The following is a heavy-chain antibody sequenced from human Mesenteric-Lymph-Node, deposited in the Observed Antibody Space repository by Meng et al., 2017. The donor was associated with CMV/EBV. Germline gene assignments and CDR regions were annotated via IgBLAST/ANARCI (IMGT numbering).Heavy chain of an antibody. V-gene: IGHV4-59*02. CDR3: ARDSGIYYKYYYSGLDV. J-gene: IGHJ6*02. Sequence: SETLSLTCTVSGGSVSSYFWSWIRQPPGKGLEWIGYIYYSETTNYNPSLKNRVTISVDTSKNQFSLKLSSVTAADTAIYYCARDSGIYYKYYYSGLDVWGQGTTVTVSS. D-gene: IGHD1-26*01. CDR2: IYYSETT. CDR1: GGSVSSYF.